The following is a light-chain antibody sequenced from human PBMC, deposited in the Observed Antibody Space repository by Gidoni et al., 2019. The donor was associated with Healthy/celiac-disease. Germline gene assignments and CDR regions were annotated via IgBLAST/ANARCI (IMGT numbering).Light chain of an antibody. Sequence: DIVMTQSPPSLPRPPGEPASISCRSSQSLLHSNGYNYLDWYLQKPGQSPQLLIYLGSNRASGVPDRFSGSGSGTDFTLKISRVEAEDVGVYYCMQALQTPMYTFGQXTKLEIK. J-gene: IGKJ2*01. V-gene: IGKV2-28*01. CDR3: MQALQTPMYT. CDR1: QSLLHSNGYNY. CDR2: LGS.